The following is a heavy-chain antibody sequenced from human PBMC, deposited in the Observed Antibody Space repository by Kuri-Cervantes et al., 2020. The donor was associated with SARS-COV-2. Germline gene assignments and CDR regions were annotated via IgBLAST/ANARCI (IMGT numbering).Heavy chain of an antibody. CDR3: ARVFGSYVAAAAAYYFDY. J-gene: IGHJ4*02. D-gene: IGHD6-13*01. V-gene: IGHV3-48*01. CDR2: ISSSSTTI. CDR1: GFIFRNAW. Sequence: GESLKISCAASGFIFRNAWMSWVRQAPGKGLEWVSYISSSSTTIYYADSVKGRFTISRDNAKNSLYLQMNSLRAEDTAVYHCARVFGSYVAAAAAYYFDYWGQGTLVTVSS.